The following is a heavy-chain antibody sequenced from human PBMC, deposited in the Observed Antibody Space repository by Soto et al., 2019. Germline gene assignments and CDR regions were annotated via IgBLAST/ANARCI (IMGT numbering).Heavy chain of an antibody. J-gene: IGHJ3*02. Sequence: GGSLRLSCAASGFTFSSYGMHWVRQAPGKGLEWVAVILYDGSNKYYADSVKGRFTISRDNSKNTLYLQMNSLRAEDTAVYYCAKGFPIMITFGGVIVGPDAFDIWGQGTMVTVSS. D-gene: IGHD3-16*02. CDR1: GFTFSSYG. CDR2: ILYDGSNK. V-gene: IGHV3-30*18. CDR3: AKGFPIMITFGGVIVGPDAFDI.